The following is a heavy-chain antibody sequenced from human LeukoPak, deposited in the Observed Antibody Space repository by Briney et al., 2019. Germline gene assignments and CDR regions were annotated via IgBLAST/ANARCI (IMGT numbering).Heavy chain of an antibody. CDR1: GGSISSGGYS. CDR3: ARGDTAGSLGY. V-gene: IGHV4-30-2*01. J-gene: IGHJ4*02. CDR2: IYHSGRT. Sequence: SETLSLTCAVSGGSISSGGYSWSWIRQPPGKGLEWIGYIYHSGRTYYNPSLKSRVTISVDRSKNQFSLKLSSVTAADTAVYYCARGDTAGSLGYWGQGTLVTVSS. D-gene: IGHD5-18*01.